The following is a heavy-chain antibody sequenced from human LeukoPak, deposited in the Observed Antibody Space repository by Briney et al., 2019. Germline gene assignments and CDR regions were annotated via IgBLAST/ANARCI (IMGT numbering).Heavy chain of an antibody. Sequence: SETLSLSCTVSGGSVRGYYWSWVRRPPGTGLEWMGYIYPSGGTNYHPSRKRRVDISADTSMHQFFLKLSAVTAADTAVYFCARRVLGYCRGGSCCGLSYYMDVWGEGTTVTVSS. J-gene: IGHJ6*03. V-gene: IGHV4-4*09. CDR1: GGSVRGYY. CDR2: IYPSGGT. D-gene: IGHD2-15*01. CDR3: ARRVLGYCRGGSCCGLSYYMDV.